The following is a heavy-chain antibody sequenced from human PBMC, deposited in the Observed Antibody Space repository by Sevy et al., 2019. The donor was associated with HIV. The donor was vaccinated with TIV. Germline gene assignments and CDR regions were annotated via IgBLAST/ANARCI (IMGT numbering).Heavy chain of an antibody. D-gene: IGHD3-3*01. V-gene: IGHV1-18*01. Sequence: ASVKVSCKASGYTLNDYGISWVRQAPGQGLAWIGWVTTYKDSTNYAQNFQGRVTLTTDTSTNTANMELRSLRSDDTAVYYCARVDPYYEFGDVWGQGTTVTVSS. CDR2: VTTYKDST. CDR1: GYTLNDYG. J-gene: IGHJ6*02. CDR3: ARVDPYYEFGDV.